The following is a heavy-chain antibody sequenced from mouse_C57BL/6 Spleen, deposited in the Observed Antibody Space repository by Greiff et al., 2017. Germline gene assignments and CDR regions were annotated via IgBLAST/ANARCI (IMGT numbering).Heavy chain of an antibody. CDR1: GYTFTSYW. J-gene: IGHJ3*01. D-gene: IGHD2-4*01. Sequence: VQLQQSGAELVRPGSSVKLSCKASGYTFTSYWMHWVKQRPIQGLEWIGNIDPSDSETHYNQKFKDKATLTVDKSSSTAYMQLSSLTSEDSAVYYCATYDYDGFAYWGQGTLVTVSA. V-gene: IGHV1-52*01. CDR2: IDPSDSET. CDR3: ATYDYDGFAY.